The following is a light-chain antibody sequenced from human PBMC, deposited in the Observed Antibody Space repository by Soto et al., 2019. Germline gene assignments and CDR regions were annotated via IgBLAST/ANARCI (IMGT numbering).Light chain of an antibody. J-gene: IGLJ1*01. CDR2: DVT. Sequence: QSVLTQPASFSGSPGQSITISCAGTSSDIGFYNYVSWYQQHPGQAPKLIIYDVTHRPTGVSDRFSGSKSGSAAALTISGLQPADEADYYCGSYRNSNIFVFGTGTKVTVL. V-gene: IGLV2-14*03. CDR1: SSDIGFYNY. CDR3: GSYRNSNIFV.